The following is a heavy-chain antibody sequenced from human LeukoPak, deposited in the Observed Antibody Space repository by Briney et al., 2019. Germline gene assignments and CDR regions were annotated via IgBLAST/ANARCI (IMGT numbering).Heavy chain of an antibody. Sequence: PGGSLRLSCAASGFTFDDYAMTWVRQAPGRGLKWVSGINWNAGSTGYADSVKGRFTISRDNAKNSLYLQMNSLRAEDTALYYCARDEVGTTTREVWFDYWGQGTLVTVSS. CDR3: ARDEVGTTTREVWFDY. D-gene: IGHD1-26*01. CDR2: INWNAGST. CDR1: GFTFDDYA. V-gene: IGHV3-20*04. J-gene: IGHJ4*02.